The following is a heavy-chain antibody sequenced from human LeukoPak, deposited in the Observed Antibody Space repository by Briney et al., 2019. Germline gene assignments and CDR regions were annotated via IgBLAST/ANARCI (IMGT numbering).Heavy chain of an antibody. J-gene: IGHJ4*02. D-gene: IGHD3-10*01. CDR1: GGSMRGYF. V-gene: IGHV4-4*07. Sequence: SSETLSLTPTVPGGSMRGYFWSSIPPPPGEGVGRGWRVFSSESTNYNPSPKSRVTMSVGTSKNQFSLRLSSVTAADTAVYYCATDSGSFYGSGKYDYWGQGTRVIVSS. CDR3: ATDSGSFYGSGKYDY. CDR2: VFSSEST.